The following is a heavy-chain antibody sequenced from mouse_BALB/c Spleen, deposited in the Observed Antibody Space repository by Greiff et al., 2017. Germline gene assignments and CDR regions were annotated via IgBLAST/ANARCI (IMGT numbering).Heavy chain of an antibody. CDR3: ARDEYYGSSYSY. D-gene: IGHD1-1*01. CDR2: ISSGGGST. CDR1: GFAFSSYD. V-gene: IGHV5-12-1*01. J-gene: IGHJ2*01. Sequence: EVQLVESGGGLVKPGGSLKLSCAASGFAFSSYDMSWVRQTPEKRLEWVAYISSGGGSTYYPDTVKGRFTISRDNAKNTLYLQMSSLKSEDTPMYYCARDEYYGSSYSYWGQGTTLTVSS.